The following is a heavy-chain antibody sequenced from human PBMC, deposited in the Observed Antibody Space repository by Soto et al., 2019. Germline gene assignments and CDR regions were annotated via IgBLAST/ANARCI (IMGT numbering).Heavy chain of an antibody. CDR1: GYTFTSYY. Sequence: ASVKVSCKASGYTFTSYYMHWVRQAPGQGLEWMGIINPSGGSTSYARKFQGRVTMTRDTSTSTVYMELSSLRSEDTAVYYCASRGWEEVTTDPVRLWYFDLWGRGTLVTVSS. CDR3: ASRGWEEVTTDPVRLWYFDL. J-gene: IGHJ2*01. V-gene: IGHV1-46*03. D-gene: IGHD4-17*01. CDR2: INPSGGST.